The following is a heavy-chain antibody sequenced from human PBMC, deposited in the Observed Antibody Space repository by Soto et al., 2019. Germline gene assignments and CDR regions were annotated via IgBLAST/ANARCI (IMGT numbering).Heavy chain of an antibody. CDR1: GGTFSSYA. CDR3: ARDPSYYGSGRENWFDP. J-gene: IGHJ5*02. D-gene: IGHD3-10*01. V-gene: IGHV1-69*13. Sequence: VKVSCKASGGTFSSYAISWVRQAPGQGLEWMGGIIPIFGTANYAQKFQGRVTITADESTSTAYMELSSLRSEDTAVYYCARDPSYYGSGRENWFDPWGQGTLVTVSS. CDR2: IIPIFGTA.